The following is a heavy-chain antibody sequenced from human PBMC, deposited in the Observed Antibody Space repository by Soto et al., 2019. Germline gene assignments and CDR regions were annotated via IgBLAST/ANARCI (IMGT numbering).Heavy chain of an antibody. J-gene: IGHJ4*02. CDR2: ISGSGGMT. CDR3: ARAPDDYNMSRWDS. Sequence: PGGSLRLSCADSGFSFRNYAMSWVHQAPGKGLEWVSVISGSGGMTCYADSVKGRFFTSRDNSKNTLSLRMNSLRAEDTGVYYCARAPDDYNMSRWDSWGQGAPVTVSS. CDR1: GFSFRNYA. D-gene: IGHD3-22*01. V-gene: IGHV3-23*01.